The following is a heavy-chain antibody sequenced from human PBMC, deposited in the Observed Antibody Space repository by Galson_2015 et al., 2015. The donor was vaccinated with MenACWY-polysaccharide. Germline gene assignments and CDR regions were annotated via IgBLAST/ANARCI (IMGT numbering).Heavy chain of an antibody. D-gene: IGHD3-16*01. V-gene: IGHV3-7*01. CDR2: IKQDGGEK. J-gene: IGHJ4*02. CDR1: EFTFSNFW. CDR3: ARVRVITGSSYFDF. Sequence: SLRLSCAASEFTFSNFWMGWVRQAPGKGLEWVANIKQDGGEKYYVDSVKGRFTISRDNAKNSLYLQMNSLRAEDTAIYYCARVRVITGSSYFDFSRQVTLVPVSS.